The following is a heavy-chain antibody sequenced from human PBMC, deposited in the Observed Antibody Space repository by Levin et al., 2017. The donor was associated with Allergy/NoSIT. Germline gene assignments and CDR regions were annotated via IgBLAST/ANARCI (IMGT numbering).Heavy chain of an antibody. CDR3: ARNSLIGTPDAFDI. Sequence: MASETLSLTCTVSGGSISSSSYYWGWIRQPPGKGLEWIGSIYYSGSTYYNPSLKSRVTISVDTSKNQFSLKLSSVTAADTAVYYCARNSLIGTPDAFDIWGQGTMVTVSS. CDR2: IYYSGST. V-gene: IGHV4-39*01. CDR1: GGSISSSSYY. D-gene: IGHD3-9*01. J-gene: IGHJ3*02.